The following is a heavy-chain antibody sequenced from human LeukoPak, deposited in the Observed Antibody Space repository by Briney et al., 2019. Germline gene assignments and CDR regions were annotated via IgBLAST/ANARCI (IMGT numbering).Heavy chain of an antibody. J-gene: IGHJ4*02. Sequence: ASVKVSCKATGYTFTSYGISWVRQAPGQGLEWMGWISSNSDNTNYAQKLQGRVTMTTDASTSTAYMELRSLRSDDTALYFCARDWGSIKVIADYWGQGTLVTVSS. CDR1: GYTFTSYG. CDR2: ISSNSDNT. D-gene: IGHD7-27*01. CDR3: ARDWGSIKVIADY. V-gene: IGHV1-18*01.